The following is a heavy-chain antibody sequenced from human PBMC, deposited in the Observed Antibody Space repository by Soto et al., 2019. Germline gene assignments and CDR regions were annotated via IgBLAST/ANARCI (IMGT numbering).Heavy chain of an antibody. Sequence: EVQLVESGGGLVQPGGSRRLACVASGFPFSSYWLHWDRQAPGKGLVWVSRINSDGSITSYADSVKGRFTISRDNAKNSLYLQMNSLRAEDTAVYYCEREKSRDGYYYLRYWGQGTLVTVSS. CDR1: GFPFSSYW. V-gene: IGHV3-74*01. CDR3: EREKSRDGYYYLRY. J-gene: IGHJ4*02. D-gene: IGHD5-12*01. CDR2: INSDGSIT.